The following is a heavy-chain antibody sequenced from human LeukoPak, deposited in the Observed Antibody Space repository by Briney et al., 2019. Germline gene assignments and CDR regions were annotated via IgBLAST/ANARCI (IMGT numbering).Heavy chain of an antibody. V-gene: IGHV3-30*02. D-gene: IGHD3-10*01. Sequence: PGGSLKLSCAASGFTFSSYGMHWVRQAPGKGLEWVAFIRFDGSNKYYADSVKGRFTISRDNSKNTLYLQMNSLRAEDTAVYYCAKDRGFYYGSGISYWGQGTLVTVSS. J-gene: IGHJ4*02. CDR3: AKDRGFYYGSGISY. CDR2: IRFDGSNK. CDR1: GFTFSSYG.